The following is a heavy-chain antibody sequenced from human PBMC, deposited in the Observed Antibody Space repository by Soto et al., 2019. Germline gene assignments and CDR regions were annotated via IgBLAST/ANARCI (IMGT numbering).Heavy chain of an antibody. D-gene: IGHD2-15*01. Sequence: YISWIRQAPGKRLEWVSYISSSGTIIYHADSVKGRFTISRDNAKNSLFLQMNSLRAEDTAVYYCARGKSIFYGMDVWGQGTTVTVSS. CDR1: Y. CDR3: ARGKSIFYGMDV. CDR2: ISSSGTII. J-gene: IGHJ6*02. V-gene: IGHV3-11*01.